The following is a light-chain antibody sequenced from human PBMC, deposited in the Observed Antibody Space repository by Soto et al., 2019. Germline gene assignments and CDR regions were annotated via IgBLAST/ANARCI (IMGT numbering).Light chain of an antibody. Sequence: HSALTQPASVSGSPGQSITISCTGTSSDVGGYNYVSWYQQHPGKAPKLMIYDVSNRPSGVSNRFSGSKSGNTASLTISGLQAEDEADYYCSSYTSSSTVFGGGTTLTVL. CDR3: SSYTSSSTV. J-gene: IGLJ2*01. CDR2: DVS. V-gene: IGLV2-14*01. CDR1: SSDVGGYNY.